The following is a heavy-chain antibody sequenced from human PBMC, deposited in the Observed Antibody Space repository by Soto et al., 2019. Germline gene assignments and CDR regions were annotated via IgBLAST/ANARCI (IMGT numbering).Heavy chain of an antibody. Sequence: GGSLRLSCAASGFTFSNAWMNWVRQAPGKGLEWVGRIKSKTDGGTTDYAAPVKGRFTISRDDSKNTLYLQMNSLKTEDTAVYYCTTGLAAAGTPYYYYGMDVWGQGTTVTVSS. J-gene: IGHJ6*02. CDR1: GFTFSNAW. CDR2: IKSKTDGGTT. CDR3: TTGLAAAGTPYYYYGMDV. D-gene: IGHD6-13*01. V-gene: IGHV3-15*07.